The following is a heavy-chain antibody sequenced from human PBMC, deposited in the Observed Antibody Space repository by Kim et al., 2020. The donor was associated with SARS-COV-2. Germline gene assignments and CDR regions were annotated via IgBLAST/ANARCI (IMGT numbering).Heavy chain of an antibody. CDR1: GYTFVNNW. Sequence: ESLKISCKGSGYTFVNNWITWVRQMPGKGLEWMGRINPSDSTTDYSPSFQGHVSISADTSTRTAYLQWSSLKASDTAMYYCLRGNGWFDPWGQGTLVTVSS. CDR3: LRGNGWFDP. D-gene: IGHD1-1*01. CDR2: INPSDSTT. V-gene: IGHV5-10-1*01. J-gene: IGHJ5*02.